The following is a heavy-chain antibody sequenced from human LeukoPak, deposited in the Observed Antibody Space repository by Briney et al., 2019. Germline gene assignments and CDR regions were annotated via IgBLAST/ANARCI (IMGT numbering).Heavy chain of an antibody. CDR2: IYSGGST. D-gene: IGHD3-10*01. Sequence: GGSLRLSCAASGFTVSSNYMSWVRQAPGKGLEWVSVIYSGGSTYYADSVKGRFTISRDNSKNTLYLQMNSLRAEDTAVYYCARDGSGSYFGGVGAFDIWGQGIMVTVSS. J-gene: IGHJ3*02. V-gene: IGHV3-53*01. CDR1: GFTVSSNY. CDR3: ARDGSGSYFGGVGAFDI.